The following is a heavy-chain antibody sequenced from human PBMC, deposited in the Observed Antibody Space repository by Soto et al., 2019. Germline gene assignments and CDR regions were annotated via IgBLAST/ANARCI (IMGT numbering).Heavy chain of an antibody. J-gene: IGHJ6*02. CDR3: ARYYYDFWSDTRSYYGMDV. D-gene: IGHD3-3*01. V-gene: IGHV4-59*01. CDR2: IFSSGTT. Sequence: SETLSLTCSVSGGSISRYDCSWIRQVPWRGLEWIGNIFSSGTTNYKPSLKSRVTISVDTSKNQVSLTLNAVTAADTAVYYCARYYYDFWSDTRSYYGMDVWGHGTTVTVSS. CDR1: GGSISRYD.